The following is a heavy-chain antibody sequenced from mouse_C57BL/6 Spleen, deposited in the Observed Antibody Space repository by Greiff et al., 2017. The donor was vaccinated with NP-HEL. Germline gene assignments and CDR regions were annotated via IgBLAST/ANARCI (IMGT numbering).Heavy chain of an antibody. J-gene: IGHJ4*01. D-gene: IGHD2-4*01. CDR2: ISYDGSN. CDR3: ASGGIYYDYDNAMDY. V-gene: IGHV3-6*01. CDR1: GYSITSGYY. Sequence: EVHLVESGPGLVKPSQSLSLTCSVTGYSITSGYYWNWIRQFPGNKLEWMGYISYDGSNNYNPSLKNRISITRDTSKNQFFLKLNSVTTEDTATYYCASGGIYYDYDNAMDYWGQGTSVTVSS.